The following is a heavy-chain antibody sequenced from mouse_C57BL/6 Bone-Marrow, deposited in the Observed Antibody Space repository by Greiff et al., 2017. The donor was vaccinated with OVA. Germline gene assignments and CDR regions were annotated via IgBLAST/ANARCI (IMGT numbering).Heavy chain of an antibody. V-gene: IGHV1-15*01. J-gene: IGHJ2*01. CDR3: TRSWDAFDY. CDR2: IDPETGGT. Sequence: VQLQQSGAELVRPGASVTLSCKASGYTFTDYEMHWVKQTPVHGLEWIGAIDPETGGTAYNQKFKGKAILTADKSSSTAYMELRSLTSEDSAVYYCTRSWDAFDYWGQGTTLTVSS. CDR1: GYTFTDYE. D-gene: IGHD4-1*01.